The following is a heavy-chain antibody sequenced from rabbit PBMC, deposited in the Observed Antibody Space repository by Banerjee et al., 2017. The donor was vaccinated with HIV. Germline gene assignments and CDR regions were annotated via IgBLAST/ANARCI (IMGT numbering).Heavy chain of an antibody. V-gene: IGHV1S45*01. CDR3: ARDHDSSGGYVFDL. CDR1: GFSFSNKYV. J-gene: IGHJ4*01. D-gene: IGHD1-1*01. Sequence: QEQLEESGGGLVKPEGSLTLTCKASGFSFSNKYVMCWVRQAPGKGLEWIACIYAGSSGSTYYANWAKGRFTISKTSSTTVTLQMASLTAADTGTYFCARDHDSSGGYVFDLWGPGTLVTVS. CDR2: IYAGSSGST.